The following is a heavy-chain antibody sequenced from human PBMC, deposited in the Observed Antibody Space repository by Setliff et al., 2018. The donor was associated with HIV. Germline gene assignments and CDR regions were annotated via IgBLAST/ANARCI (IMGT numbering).Heavy chain of an antibody. CDR2: IYYSGSTYYYGGST. CDR1: GGSISSSIYY. V-gene: IGHV4-39*07. J-gene: IGHJ4*02. CDR3: ARDQPQDYDSLTGYYTGRYFDY. D-gene: IGHD3-9*01. Sequence: TCTVSGGSISSSIYYWGWIRRPPGKGLEWIGFIYYSGSTYYYGGSTYYNPSLKSRVTISVDTSKNQFSLKLTSVTAADTAVYYCARDQPQDYDSLTGYYTGRYFDYWGRGTLVTVSS.